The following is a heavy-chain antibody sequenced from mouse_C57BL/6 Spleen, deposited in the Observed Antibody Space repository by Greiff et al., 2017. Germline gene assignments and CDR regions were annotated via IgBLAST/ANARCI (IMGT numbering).Heavy chain of an antibody. CDR3: ATYYYGSRWFAY. V-gene: IGHV1-52*01. CDR2: IDPSNSET. Sequence: QVQLQQPGAELVRPGSSVKLSCKASGYTFTNYWMHWVKQRPIQGLEWIGNIDPSNSETHYNQKFKGKATFTVDKSSSTAYMQLSSLTSEDSAVXYCATYYYGSRWFAYWGQGTLVTVSA. CDR1: GYTFTNYW. D-gene: IGHD1-1*01. J-gene: IGHJ3*01.